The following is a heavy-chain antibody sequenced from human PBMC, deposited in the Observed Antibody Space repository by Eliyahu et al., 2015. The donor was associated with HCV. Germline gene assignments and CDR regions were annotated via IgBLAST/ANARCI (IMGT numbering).Heavy chain of an antibody. V-gene: IGHV2-5*01. Sequence: QITLKESGPTLVKPTQTLTLTCTFSGFSLSTSGVGVGWIRQPPGKALEWLALIYWNDDKRYSPSLKSRLTITKDTSKNQVVLTMTNMDPVDTATYYCAHSSEGRTIFGVVTLAGWFDPWGQGTLVTVSS. CDR2: IYWNDDK. CDR1: GFSLSTSGVG. D-gene: IGHD3-3*01. CDR3: AHSSEGRTIFGVVTLAGWFDP. J-gene: IGHJ5*02.